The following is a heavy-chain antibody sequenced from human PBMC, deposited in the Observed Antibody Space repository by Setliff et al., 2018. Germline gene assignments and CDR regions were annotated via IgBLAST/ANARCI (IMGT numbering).Heavy chain of an antibody. J-gene: IGHJ3*02. D-gene: IGHD3-3*01. V-gene: IGHV1-3*01. CDR1: GYTFTSYD. Sequence: ASVKVSCKASGYTFTSYDINWVRQATGQGLEWMGWINPDNGNRKYSQRFQGRVTITRDTSASTVFLELSTLRSEDTAVYYCTRDFSGATASFDIWGQGTMVTVSS. CDR3: TRDFSGATASFDI. CDR2: INPDNGNR.